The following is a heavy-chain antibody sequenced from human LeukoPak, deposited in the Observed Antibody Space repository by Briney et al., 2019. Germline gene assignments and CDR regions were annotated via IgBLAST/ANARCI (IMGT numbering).Heavy chain of an antibody. J-gene: IGHJ3*02. CDR3: AREAGRGMIVVAGDAFDI. Sequence: GGSLRLSCAASGFTFSSYSMNWVRQAPGKGLEWVSYISSRSSIIYYADSVEGRFTISRDNAKNSLNLQMNSLRAEDTAVYYCAREAGRGMIVVAGDAFDIWGQGTMVTVSS. CDR1: GFTFSSYS. V-gene: IGHV3-48*01. CDR2: ISSRSSII. D-gene: IGHD3-22*01.